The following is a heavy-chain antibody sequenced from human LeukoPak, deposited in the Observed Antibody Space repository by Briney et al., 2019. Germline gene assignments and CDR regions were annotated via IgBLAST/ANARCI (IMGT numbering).Heavy chain of an antibody. CDR2: IVVGSGNT. J-gene: IGHJ5*02. D-gene: IGHD3-22*01. Sequence: SVKVSCKASGFTFRTSAVQWVRQARGQRLEWIGWIVVGSGNTNYARKFQERVTISRDMSTSTAYMELSSLRSEDTAVYYCAAQVNYHDSTVWDPWGQGTLVTVSS. CDR3: AAQVNYHDSTVWDP. CDR1: GFTFRTSA. V-gene: IGHV1-58*01.